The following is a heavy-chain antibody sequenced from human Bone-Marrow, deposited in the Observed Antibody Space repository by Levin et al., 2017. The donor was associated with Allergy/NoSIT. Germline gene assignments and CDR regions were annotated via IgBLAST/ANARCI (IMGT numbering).Heavy chain of an antibody. D-gene: IGHD2-2*01. J-gene: IGHJ4*02. CDR3: ARDNWDIVVVPSAIYFDY. V-gene: IGHV3-11*01. CDR1: GFSFSDHY. Sequence: GESLKISCAASGFSFSDHYMTWIRQAPGKGLEWISSISRSGSTIFYADSVRGRFTISRDNTENSLFLQMDSLIAEDTAVYYCARDNWDIVVVPSAIYFDYWGQGTVVTVSS. CDR2: ISRSGSTI.